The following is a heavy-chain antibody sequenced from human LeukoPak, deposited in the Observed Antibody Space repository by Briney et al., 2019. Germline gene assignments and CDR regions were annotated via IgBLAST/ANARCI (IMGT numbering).Heavy chain of an antibody. CDR2: TYYRSKWYN. CDR1: GDSVSSNSAA. D-gene: IGHD6-13*01. CDR3: ATAAGTLGTDAFDI. V-gene: IGHV6-1*01. Sequence: SQTLSLTCAISGDSVSSNSAAWNWIRQSPSRGLEWLGRTYYRSKWYNDYAVSVKSRISINPDTSKNHFSLQLNSVTPEDTAVYYCATAAGTLGTDAFDIWGQGTMVTVSS. J-gene: IGHJ3*02.